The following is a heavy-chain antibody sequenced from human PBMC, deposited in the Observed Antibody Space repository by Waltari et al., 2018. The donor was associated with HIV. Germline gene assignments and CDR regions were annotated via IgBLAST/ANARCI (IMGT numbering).Heavy chain of an antibody. J-gene: IGHJ4*02. CDR2: ISSSSSYI. D-gene: IGHD3-22*01. CDR3: ARDSYYDSSGYYYGGY. CDR1: GFTFSSYS. V-gene: IGHV3-21*01. Sequence: SGFTFSSYSMNWVRQAPGKGLEWVSSISSSSSYIYYADSVKGRFTISRDNAKNSLYLQMNSLRAEDTAVYYCARDSYYDSSGYYYGGYWGQGTLVTVSS.